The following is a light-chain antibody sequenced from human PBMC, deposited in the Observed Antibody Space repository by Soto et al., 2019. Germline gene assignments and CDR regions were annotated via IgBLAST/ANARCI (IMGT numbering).Light chain of an antibody. Sequence: QSVLTQPASVSGSPGQSITISCTGTSSDVGSYNLVSWYQQHPGKAPELMIYEGSKRPSGVSNRFSGSNSGNTASLTISGLQAEDDADYYCCSYVGSDYVFGTGTKVTVL. CDR1: SSDVGSYNL. V-gene: IGLV2-23*01. J-gene: IGLJ1*01. CDR2: EGS. CDR3: CSYVGSDYV.